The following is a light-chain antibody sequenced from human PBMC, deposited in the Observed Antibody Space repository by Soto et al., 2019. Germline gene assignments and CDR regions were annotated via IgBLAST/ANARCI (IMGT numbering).Light chain of an antibody. CDR3: QQYISYPYT. Sequence: DIQMTQSPSTLSASVGDRVTITCRASQSISSWSAWYQQKPGKAPKLLIYKASRLGSRVPSRVSGSGSGTELTLTISSLQAYVFATYDCQQYISYPYTFGQGTTQEIK. CDR1: QSISSW. V-gene: IGKV1-5*03. CDR2: KAS. J-gene: IGKJ2*01.